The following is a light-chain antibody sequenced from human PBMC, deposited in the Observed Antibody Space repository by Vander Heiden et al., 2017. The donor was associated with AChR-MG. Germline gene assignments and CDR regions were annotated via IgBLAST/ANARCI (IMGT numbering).Light chain of an antibody. CDR1: QRVDSHH. J-gene: IGKJ2*01. V-gene: IGKV3-20*01. Sequence: PGGRATLYCRASQRVDSHHLAWYRPKPAQARRLLIYDATTRATGIPDRFSGSGSGTGLTLTISRLEPEDFAVYFCQQYDETPPRYTFGQGTKLEIK. CDR3: QQYDETPPRYT. CDR2: DAT.